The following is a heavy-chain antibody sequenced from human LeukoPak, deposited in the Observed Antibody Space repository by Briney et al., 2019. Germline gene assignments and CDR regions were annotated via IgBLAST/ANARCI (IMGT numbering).Heavy chain of an antibody. CDR2: IFYTGST. D-gene: IGHD4-23*01. CDR3: ASLTGGDDAFDI. J-gene: IGHJ3*02. CDR1: GGSISSYY. Sequence: PSETLSLTCTVSGGSISSYYWSWIRHPPGKRLESIGYIFYTGSTNYNPSLKSRVTISVLTSKNRFSLKLSSVTAADTAVYYCASLTGGDDAFDIWGQGTMVTVSS. V-gene: IGHV4-59*01.